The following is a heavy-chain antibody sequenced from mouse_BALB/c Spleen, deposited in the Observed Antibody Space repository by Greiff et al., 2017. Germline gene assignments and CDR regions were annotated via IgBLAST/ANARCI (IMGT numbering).Heavy chain of an antibody. CDR3: TRADDYDGVLGAY. CDR2: IYPSDSYT. Sequence: QVQLQQPGAELVRPGASVKLSCKASGYTFTSYWINWVKQRPGQGLEWIGNIYPSDSYTNYNQKFKDKATLTVDKSSSTAYMQLSSPTSEDSAVYYCTRADDYDGVLGAYWGQGTLVTVSA. D-gene: IGHD2-4*01. CDR1: GYTFTSYW. J-gene: IGHJ3*01. V-gene: IGHV1-69*02.